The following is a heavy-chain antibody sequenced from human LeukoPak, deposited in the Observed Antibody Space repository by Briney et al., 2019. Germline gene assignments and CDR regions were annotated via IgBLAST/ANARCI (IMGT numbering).Heavy chain of an antibody. CDR2: VSDNGDRT. J-gene: IGHJ4*02. CDR1: GLTFSSYG. V-gene: IGHV3-23*01. CDR3: AKDQARFVVVPPTHLDY. Sequence: GGSLRLSCAASGLTFSSYGMNWVRQAPGKGLEWVSAVSDNGDRTYYADSVKGRFTISRDNSKNTLYLQMNSLRADDTAVYYCAKDQARFVVVPPTHLDYGGQGPLVPVS. D-gene: IGHD2-15*01.